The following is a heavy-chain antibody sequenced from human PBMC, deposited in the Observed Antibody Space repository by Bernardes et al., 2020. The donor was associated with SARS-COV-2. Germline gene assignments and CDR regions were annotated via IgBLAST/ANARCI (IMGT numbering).Heavy chain of an antibody. CDR1: GFIFTRYW. CDR2: IKQDGSTK. CDR3: ATDYDLWSGYYHV. J-gene: IGHJ4*02. Sequence: GSLRLSCTASGFIFTRYWISWVRQAPGKGLEWVANIKQDGSTKYYVDSVKDRFTISRDNAKNSVYLEMSSLKAEDTAIYYCATDYDLWSGYYHVWGQGTLVTVSS. D-gene: IGHD3-3*01. V-gene: IGHV3-7*03.